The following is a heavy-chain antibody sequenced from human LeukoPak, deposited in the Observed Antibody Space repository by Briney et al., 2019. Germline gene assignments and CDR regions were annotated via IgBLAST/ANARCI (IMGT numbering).Heavy chain of an antibody. CDR3: ARNSGWSLY. V-gene: IGHV4-34*01. CDR2: IYHSGST. Sequence: SETLSLTCAVYGGSFSDYYWSWIRQPPGKGLEWIGEIYHSGSTNYNPSLKSRVTISVDKSKNQFSLKLSSVTAADTAVYYCARNSGWSLYWGQGTLVTVSS. J-gene: IGHJ4*02. CDR1: GGSFSDYY. D-gene: IGHD6-19*01.